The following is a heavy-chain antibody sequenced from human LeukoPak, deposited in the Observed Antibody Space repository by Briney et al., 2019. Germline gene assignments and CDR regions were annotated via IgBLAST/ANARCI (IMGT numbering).Heavy chain of an antibody. CDR1: GGPISSYY. CDR2: IYYSGST. CDR3: ASGSYYFGLFDY. J-gene: IGHJ4*02. Sequence: SETLSLTCTVSGGPISSYYWSWIRQPPGKGLEWIGYIYYSGSTNYNPSLKSRVTISVDTSKNQFSLKLSSVTAADTAVYYCASGSYYFGLFDYWGQGTLVTVSS. V-gene: IGHV4-59*08. D-gene: IGHD1-26*01.